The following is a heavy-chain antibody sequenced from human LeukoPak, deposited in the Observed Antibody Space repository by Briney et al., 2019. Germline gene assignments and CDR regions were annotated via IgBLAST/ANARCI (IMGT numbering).Heavy chain of an antibody. J-gene: IGHJ3*02. CDR3: ARQAYGSHFDAFDI. CDR2: ISGSGGST. V-gene: IGHV3-23*01. D-gene: IGHD3-22*01. Sequence: GGSLRLSCAASGFTFSNYAMSWVRQAPGKGLEWVSVISGSGGSTYYADSVKGRFTISRDNSKNTLYLQVNSLRAEDTAVYYCARQAYGSHFDAFDIWGQGTMVTVSS. CDR1: GFTFSNYA.